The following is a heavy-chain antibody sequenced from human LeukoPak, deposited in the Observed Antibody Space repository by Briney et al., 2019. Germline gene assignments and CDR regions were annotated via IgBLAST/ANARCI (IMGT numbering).Heavy chain of an antibody. V-gene: IGHV3-9*01. Sequence: GRSLRLSCAASGFTFDDYAMHWVRQAPGKGLEWVSGISWNSGNIGYADSVKGRFTISRDNAKNSLYLQVNSLRAEDTALYYCAKDMYGSGSYAFDIWGQGTMVTVSS. CDR2: ISWNSGNI. J-gene: IGHJ3*02. CDR1: GFTFDDYA. CDR3: AKDMYGSGSYAFDI. D-gene: IGHD3-10*01.